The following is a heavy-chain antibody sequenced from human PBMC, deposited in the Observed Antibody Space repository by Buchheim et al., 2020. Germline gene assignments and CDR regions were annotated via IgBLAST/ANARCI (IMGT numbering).Heavy chain of an antibody. CDR2: ISGAGSST. CDR3: VRGGDVYGNFDS. J-gene: IGHJ4*02. CDR1: GFTFSGYW. V-gene: IGHV3-74*01. Sequence: EVQLVESGGGLVQPGGSLRLSCAASGFTFSGYWMHWVRQAPGSGLVWVARISGAGSSTSYADSMEGRFTISRDNAKNTLYLQINSLRSEDTSAYHCVRGGDVYGNFDSWGQGTL. D-gene: IGHD5-24*01.